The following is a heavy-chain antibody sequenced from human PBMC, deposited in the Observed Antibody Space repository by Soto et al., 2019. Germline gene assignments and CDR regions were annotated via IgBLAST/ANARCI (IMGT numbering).Heavy chain of an antibody. CDR3: ARDTPSIAARPAPVDYYYYYGMDV. CDR2: ISSSGSTI. D-gene: IGHD6-6*01. Sequence: EVQLVESGGGLVQPGGSLRLSCAASGFTFSSYEMNWVRQAPGKGLEWVSYISSSGSTIYYADSVKGRFTISRDNAKNSLYLQMNSLRAEDTAVYYCARDTPSIAARPAPVDYYYYYGMDVWGQGTTVTVSS. V-gene: IGHV3-48*03. J-gene: IGHJ6*02. CDR1: GFTFSSYE.